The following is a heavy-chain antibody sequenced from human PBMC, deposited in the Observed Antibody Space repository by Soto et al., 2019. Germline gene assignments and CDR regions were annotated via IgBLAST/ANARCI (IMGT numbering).Heavy chain of an antibody. V-gene: IGHV1-3*01. D-gene: IGHD2-8*02. CDR3: ARDILSVGPRANDALDV. J-gene: IGHJ3*01. CDR1: GFTFSDHL. CDR2: FNPDNGKT. Sequence: QVQLVQSGAEVRKPGASVNISCRASGFTFSDHLINWVRQVPGQSLEWMGWFNPDNGKTKSSQTFQGRVTISRHSSASIVYVEVSDLTSEDTAVFYCARDILSVGPRANDALDVWGQGTMVSVS.